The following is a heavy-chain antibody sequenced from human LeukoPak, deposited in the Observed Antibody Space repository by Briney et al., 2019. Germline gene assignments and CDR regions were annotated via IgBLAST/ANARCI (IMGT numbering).Heavy chain of an antibody. V-gene: IGHV3-7*01. Sequence: QPGGSLRLSCAASGFTLSSYWMSWVRQAPGKGLEWVANIKQDGSEKYYVDSVKGRFTISRDNGKNSLYLQMNSLRAEDTAVYYCAKDPNYYGSGSYLDYWGQGTLVTVSS. J-gene: IGHJ4*02. CDR1: GFTLSSYW. CDR3: AKDPNYYGSGSYLDY. CDR2: IKQDGSEK. D-gene: IGHD3-10*01.